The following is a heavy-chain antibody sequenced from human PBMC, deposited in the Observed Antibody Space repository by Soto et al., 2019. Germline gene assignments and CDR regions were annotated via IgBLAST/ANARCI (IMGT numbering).Heavy chain of an antibody. CDR2: FSLSGTT. V-gene: IGHV4-4*07. D-gene: IGHD2-8*02. CDR3: ARGMTPPGAPAWYYFDS. Sequence: PSETLSLTCSVSGASIAGSSYWSWIRQPAGKGLEWIGRFSLSGTTNYSPSLRRRVTMSADVSKNQFSLRLTPVTAADTALYYCARGMTPPGAPAWYYFDSWGQGTLVTVSS. J-gene: IGHJ4*02. CDR1: GASIAGSSY.